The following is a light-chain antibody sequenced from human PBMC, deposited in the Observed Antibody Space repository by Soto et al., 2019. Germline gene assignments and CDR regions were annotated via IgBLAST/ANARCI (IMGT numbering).Light chain of an antibody. CDR3: CSYVDSSTLVS. CDR1: SSDVGSYNL. CDR2: EGS. V-gene: IGLV2-23*01. Sequence: QSALTQPASVSGSRGQSITISCTGTSSDVGSYNLVSWYQQTPGKAPKLLIYEGSKRPSGVSNRFSGSGSGNTASLTISGVQAEDEANYYCCSYVDSSTLVSFGGGTKLTVL. J-gene: IGLJ2*01.